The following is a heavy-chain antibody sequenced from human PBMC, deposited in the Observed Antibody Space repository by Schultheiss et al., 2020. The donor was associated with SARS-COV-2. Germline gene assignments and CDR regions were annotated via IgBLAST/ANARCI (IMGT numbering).Heavy chain of an antibody. CDR1: GFTFSSYG. CDR2: IWYDGSNK. CDR3: AKDQIGAVTDY. D-gene: IGHD4-17*01. Sequence: GGSLRLSCAASGFTFSSYGMHWVRQAPGKGLEWVAVIWYDGSNKYYADSVKGRFTISRDNSKNTLYLQMNSLRAEDTAVYYCAKDQIGAVTDYWGQGTLVTVSS. V-gene: IGHV3-33*06. J-gene: IGHJ4*02.